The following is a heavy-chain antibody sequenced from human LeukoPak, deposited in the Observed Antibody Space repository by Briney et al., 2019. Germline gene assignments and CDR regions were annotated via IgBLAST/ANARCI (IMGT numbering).Heavy chain of an antibody. CDR2: ISSRSSSI. CDR3: AKAPQQLVPFDY. D-gene: IGHD6-6*01. V-gene: IGHV3-21*05. CDR1: GFTFSSYS. Sequence: SGGSLRLSCAASGFTFSSYSMNWVRQAPGKGLEWVSYISSRSSSIYYADSVKGRLTISRDKSKNTLYLQMNSLRVEDTAVYYCAKAPQQLVPFDYWGQGTLVTVSS. J-gene: IGHJ4*02.